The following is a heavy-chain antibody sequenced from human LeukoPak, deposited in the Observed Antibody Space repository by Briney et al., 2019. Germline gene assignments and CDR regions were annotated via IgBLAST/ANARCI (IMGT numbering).Heavy chain of an antibody. D-gene: IGHD3-22*01. CDR1: GGSISSSY. J-gene: IGHJ5*02. CDR2: IYTSGST. CDR3: ARVEDSSGYDWFDP. Sequence: SETLSLTCTVSGGSISSSYWSWIRQPAGKGLEWIGRIYTSGSTNYNPSLKSRVTMSVDTSKNQFSLKLSSVTAADTAVYYCARVEDSSGYDWFDPWGQGALVTVSS. V-gene: IGHV4-4*07.